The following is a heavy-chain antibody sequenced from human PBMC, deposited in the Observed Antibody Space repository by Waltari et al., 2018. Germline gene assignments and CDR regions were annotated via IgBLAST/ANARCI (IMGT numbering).Heavy chain of an antibody. J-gene: IGHJ4*02. CDR3: PRHDTYPRDLVVGF. CDR1: GFSLSTIGVG. CDR2: IYLDDDK. V-gene: IGHV2-5*02. Sequence: QITLKESGPTLVKPTQTLTLTCTFSGFSLSTIGVGVGWLRQPPGKALEWLALIYLDDDKRDSPTRKSRLTITKDTSKNQVVLTMTNMDPVDTATYYCPRHDTYPRDLVVGFWGQGTLVTVSS. D-gene: IGHD2-15*01.